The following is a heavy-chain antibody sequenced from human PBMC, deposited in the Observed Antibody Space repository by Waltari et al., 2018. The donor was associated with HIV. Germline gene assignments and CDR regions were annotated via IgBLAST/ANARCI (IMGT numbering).Heavy chain of an antibody. Sequence: EVQLVESGGGSVQPGGSLRLSCAASGFTVSISWMFRVRQVPGKGLVWVSRINSDGSSTTYADSVKGRFTISRDNAKNTLYLQMNSLRAEDTAMYYCTRGNGHAFDLWGQGTMVTVSS. D-gene: IGHD2-8*01. J-gene: IGHJ3*01. CDR1: GFTVSISW. CDR3: TRGNGHAFDL. V-gene: IGHV3-74*01. CDR2: INSDGSST.